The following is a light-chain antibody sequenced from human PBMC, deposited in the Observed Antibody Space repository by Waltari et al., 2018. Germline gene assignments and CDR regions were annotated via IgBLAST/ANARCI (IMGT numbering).Light chain of an antibody. V-gene: IGKV3-11*01. CDR3: QQYYALPRA. CDR1: QSINNF. J-gene: IGKJ1*01. Sequence: EIVLTQSPATLSLSPGQRATLSCRASQSINNFLAWYQQKPGQPPRLLIADASSRATGIPARFSGSGSGTDFTLTITSLQAEDVAVYYCQQYYALPRAFGQGTKVEI. CDR2: DAS.